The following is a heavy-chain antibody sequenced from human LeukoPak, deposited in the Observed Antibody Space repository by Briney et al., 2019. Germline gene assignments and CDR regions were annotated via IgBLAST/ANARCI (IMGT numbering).Heavy chain of an antibody. J-gene: IGHJ4*02. CDR3: ARRYCSSTDCLFDY. CDR2: ISSGGSIK. Sequence: GGSLRLSCAASGFTFNTYSMNWVRQAPGKGLEWVSHISSGGSIKYYADSLKGRFTISRDNAKNSLYLQMNSLRAEDTAVYYCARRYCSSTDCLFDYWGQGTLVTVSS. CDR1: GFTFNTYS. V-gene: IGHV3-48*04. D-gene: IGHD2-2*01.